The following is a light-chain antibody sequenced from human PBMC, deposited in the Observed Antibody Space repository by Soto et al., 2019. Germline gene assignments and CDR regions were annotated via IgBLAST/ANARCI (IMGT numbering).Light chain of an antibody. CDR3: QQYNSYPWT. V-gene: IGKV1-5*03. CDR2: KAS. J-gene: IGKJ1*01. Sequence: DIQMTQSPSTLPASVGARVTITGRASQTISSWLAWYQQKPGKAPKIMIYKASSLESGVPSRFSGSGSGTEFTLTISSLQPDDFATYYCQQYNSYPWTFGQGTKVDIK. CDR1: QTISSW.